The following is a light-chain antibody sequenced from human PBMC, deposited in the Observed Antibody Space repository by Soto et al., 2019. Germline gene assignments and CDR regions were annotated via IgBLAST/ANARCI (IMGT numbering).Light chain of an antibody. CDR1: QSVSSN. Sequence: EIVMTQSPATLSVSPGETATLSCRASQSVSSNLAWYQQKPGQAPRLLIYGASSRATGIPDRFSGSGSGTDFTLTISRLEPEDFAVYYCQQYGSSPLTFGGGTKVDIK. CDR3: QQYGSSPLT. V-gene: IGKV3-20*01. J-gene: IGKJ4*01. CDR2: GAS.